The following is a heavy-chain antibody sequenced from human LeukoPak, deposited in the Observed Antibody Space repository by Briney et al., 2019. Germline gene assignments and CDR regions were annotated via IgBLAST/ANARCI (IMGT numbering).Heavy chain of an antibody. CDR3: ARGRGTTVTPRAGFDY. CDR1: GFTFSSYG. D-gene: IGHD4-17*01. CDR2: IWYDGSNK. V-gene: IGHV3-33*01. Sequence: GGSLRLSCAASGFTFSSYGMHWVRQAPGKGLEWVAVIWYDGSNKYYADSVKGRFTISRDNSKNTLYLQMSSLRAEDTAVYYCARGRGTTVTPRAGFDYWGQGTLVTVSS. J-gene: IGHJ4*02.